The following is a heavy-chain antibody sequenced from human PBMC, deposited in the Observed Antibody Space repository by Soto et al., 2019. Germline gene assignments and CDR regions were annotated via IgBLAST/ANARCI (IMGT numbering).Heavy chain of an antibody. D-gene: IGHD6-19*01. CDR1: GDSISSGYH. Sequence: KLRKTLSLTCVVSGDSISSGYHWAWIRQSPGKGLEWIGSVYHTGSTYYNPSLKSRVTISVDTSKNQFSLRLISVTAADTAVYYCARDLIPFSSAVVPVFDYWGQGILVTVSS. V-gene: IGHV4-38-2*02. CDR2: VYHTGST. J-gene: IGHJ4*02. CDR3: ARDLIPFSSAVVPVFDY.